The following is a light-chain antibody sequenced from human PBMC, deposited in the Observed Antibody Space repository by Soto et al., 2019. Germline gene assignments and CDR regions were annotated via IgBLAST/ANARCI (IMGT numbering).Light chain of an antibody. CDR1: QSVSSSY. Sequence: EIVLTQSPGTLSLSPGERATLSCRSSQSVSSSYLAWYQQKPGQAPRLLIYAASRRATGIPDRFSGSGSGTDFSRTISRLEPEDFAVYYCQHYDSARWTFGLGTKVDIK. CDR2: AAS. V-gene: IGKV3-20*01. J-gene: IGKJ1*01. CDR3: QHYDSARWT.